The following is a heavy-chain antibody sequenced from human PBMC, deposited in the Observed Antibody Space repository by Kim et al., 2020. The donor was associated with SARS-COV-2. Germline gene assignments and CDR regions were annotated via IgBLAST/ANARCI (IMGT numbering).Heavy chain of an antibody. CDR3: ASSGATVTTFPAFDI. D-gene: IGHD4-4*01. J-gene: IGHJ3*02. CDR2: ISSSSSYI. CDR1: GFTFSSYS. Sequence: GGSLRLSCAASGFTFSSYSMNWVRQAPGKGLEWVSSISSSSSYIYYADSVKGRFTISRDNAKNSLYLQMNSLRAEDTAVYYCASSGATVTTFPAFDIWGQGTMVTVSS. V-gene: IGHV3-21*01.